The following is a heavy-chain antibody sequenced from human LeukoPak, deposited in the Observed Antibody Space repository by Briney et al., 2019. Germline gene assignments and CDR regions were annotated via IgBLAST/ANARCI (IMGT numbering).Heavy chain of an antibody. J-gene: IGHJ6*02. V-gene: IGHV3-21*01. CDR3: ARDPSPEVYYYYGMDV. Sequence: GGSLTLSCAASGFTFISYTMNCVRQAPGKGLEWVSSISSSSSYIYYADSVKGRFTISRDNAKNSLYLQMNSLRAEDTAVYYCARDPSPEVYYYYGMDVWGQGTTVTVSS. CDR2: ISSSSSYI. CDR1: GFTFISYT.